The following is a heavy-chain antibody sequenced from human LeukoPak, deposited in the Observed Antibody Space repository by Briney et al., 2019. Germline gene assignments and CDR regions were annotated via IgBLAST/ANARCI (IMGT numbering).Heavy chain of an antibody. CDR3: AKDQEDTARG. D-gene: IGHD5-18*01. J-gene: IGHJ4*02. CDR2: ISYDGSNK. V-gene: IGHV3-30*18. CDR1: GFTFSSYG. Sequence: GRSLRLSCAASGFTFSSYGMHWVRQAPGKGLEWVAVISYDGSNKYYADSVKGRFTISRDNSKNTLYLQMNSLRAEDTAVYYCAKDQEDTARGWGQGTLVTVSS.